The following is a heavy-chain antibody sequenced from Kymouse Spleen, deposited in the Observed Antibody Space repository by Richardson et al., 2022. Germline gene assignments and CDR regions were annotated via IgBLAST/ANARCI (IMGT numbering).Heavy chain of an antibody. CDR2: IYYSGST. J-gene: IGHJ4*02. V-gene: IGHV4-39*01. Sequence: QLQLQESGPGLVKPSETLSLTCTVSGGSISSSSYYWGWIRQPPGKGLEWIGSIYYSGSTYYNPSLKSRVTISVDTSKNQFSLKLSSVTAADTAVYYCARRALRTGPFDYWGQGTLVTVSS. D-gene: IGHD1-1*01,IGHD1-20*01,IGHD1-7*01. CDR1: GGSISSSSYY. CDR3: ARRALRTGPFDY.